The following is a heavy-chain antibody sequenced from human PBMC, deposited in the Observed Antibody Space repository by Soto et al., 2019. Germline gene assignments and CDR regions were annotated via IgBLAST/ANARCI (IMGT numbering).Heavy chain of an antibody. J-gene: IGHJ3*01. CDR2: ISIRGDYR. D-gene: IGHD4-17*01. CDR3: ANHGGFDF. CDR1: GFTFSSSG. V-gene: IGHV3-23*01. Sequence: EGQLLQSGGGLVQPGESLRLSCAVSGFTFSSSGMRWVRQAPGKGLEWVSSISIRGDYRYYADSVKGRFTISRDNSKNTLYLQMSSLTAEDTALYYCANHGGFDFWGQGTMVAVSS.